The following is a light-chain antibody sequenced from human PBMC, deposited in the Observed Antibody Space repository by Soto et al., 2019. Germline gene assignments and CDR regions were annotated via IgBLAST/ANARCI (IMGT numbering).Light chain of an antibody. V-gene: IGKV3-11*01. CDR3: QQRTNWPDT. CDR2: GSY. Sequence: EIVLTQSPGTLSLSPGERATLSCRASQSVSNNYLAWYQQKPGQAPRLLMYGSYHRATGIPARFSGSGSGTDFTLTISSLEPEDFAVYYCQQRTNWPDTFGQGTRLEIK. J-gene: IGKJ5*01. CDR1: QSVSNNY.